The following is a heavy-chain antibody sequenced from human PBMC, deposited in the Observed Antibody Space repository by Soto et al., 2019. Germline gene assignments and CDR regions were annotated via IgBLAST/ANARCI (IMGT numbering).Heavy chain of an antibody. CDR1: GFTFSSYA. D-gene: IGHD3-22*01. CDR2: ISGSGGST. J-gene: IGHJ4*02. V-gene: IGHV3-23*01. CDR3: AKDSTYYYDSSGYYY. Sequence: PGGSLRLSCAASGFTFSSYAMSWVRQAPGKGLEWVSAISGSGGSTYYADSVKGRFTISRDNSKNTLYLQMNSLRAEDTAVYYCAKDSTYYYDSSGYYYWRQGTLVTVSS.